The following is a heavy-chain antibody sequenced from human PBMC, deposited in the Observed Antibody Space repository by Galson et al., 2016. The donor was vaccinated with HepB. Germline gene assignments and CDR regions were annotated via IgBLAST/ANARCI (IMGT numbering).Heavy chain of an antibody. D-gene: IGHD2-15*01. CDR3: ARDNTGSHGSGFDY. V-gene: IGHV3-11*06. CDR1: GFNLREYA. Sequence: SLRLSCAASGFNLREYAMSWIRQAPGKGLEWVSYISSSSSYTNYADSVKGRFTISRDNAKNSLYLQMNSLRAEDTAVYYCARDNTGSHGSGFDYWGQGTLVTVSS. J-gene: IGHJ4*02. CDR2: ISSSSSYT.